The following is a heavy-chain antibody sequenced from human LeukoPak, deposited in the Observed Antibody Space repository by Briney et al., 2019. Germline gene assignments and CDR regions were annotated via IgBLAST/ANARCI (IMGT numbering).Heavy chain of an antibody. CDR3: AKKVVVGATSPYSDFQD. CDR1: GFTFSSYA. D-gene: IGHD1-26*01. Sequence: GGSLRLSCVASGFTFSSYAMSWVRQAPGKGLEWVSAISGSGVTTHYAGSVKGRFSISRDNSKNTLYLQMDSLRAEDTALYYCAKKVVVGATSPYSDFQDWGQGTLVTVSS. V-gene: IGHV3-23*01. CDR2: ISGSGVTT. J-gene: IGHJ1*01.